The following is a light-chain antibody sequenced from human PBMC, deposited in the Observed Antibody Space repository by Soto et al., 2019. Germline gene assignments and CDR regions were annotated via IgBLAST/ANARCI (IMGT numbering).Light chain of an antibody. CDR3: QQSYSTPPWT. J-gene: IGKJ1*01. CDR1: QRINTY. V-gene: IGKV1-39*01. Sequence: DIQMTQSPSSLPASVGDRVTITCRASQRINTYLNWYQQKPGKAPKLLIYAASNLQSGVPSRFSGSGSGTDFTLTISSLQPEDFATYFCQQSYSTPPWTFGQGTKVDIK. CDR2: AAS.